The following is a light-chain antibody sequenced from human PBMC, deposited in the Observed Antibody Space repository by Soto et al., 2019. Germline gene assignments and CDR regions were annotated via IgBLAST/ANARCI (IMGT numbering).Light chain of an antibody. CDR3: QRHSQWPPWT. V-gene: IGKV3-11*01. CDR2: GAS. Sequence: EVLLTQSPATLSLSPGERATLTCRASENVRTFVDWYQQKPGQAPRLLIYGASNRATGIPARFSGSGSGTGFTLTISDLEPEAFAVYYCQRHSQWPPWTFGPGTKVEIK. CDR1: ENVRTF. J-gene: IGKJ1*01.